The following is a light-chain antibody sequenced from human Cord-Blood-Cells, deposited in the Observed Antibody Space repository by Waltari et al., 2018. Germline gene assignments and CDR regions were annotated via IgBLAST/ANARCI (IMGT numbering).Light chain of an antibody. CDR1: QSVSSN. CDR3: QQYNNWPQGPRT. Sequence: EIVMTQSPATLSVSPGERATLSCRASQSVSSNLAWYQQKPGQAPGLLIYGASTRATGIPARFSGSGSGTEFTLTISSLQSEDFAVYYCQQYNNWPQGPRTFGQGTKLEIK. CDR2: GAS. V-gene: IGKV3-15*01. J-gene: IGKJ2*01.